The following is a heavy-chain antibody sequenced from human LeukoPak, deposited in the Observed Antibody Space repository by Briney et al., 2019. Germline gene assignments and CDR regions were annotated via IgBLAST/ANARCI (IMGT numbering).Heavy chain of an antibody. J-gene: IGHJ4*02. CDR1: GGTFSSYA. CDR2: IIPIFGTA. V-gene: IGHV1-69*01. CDR3: EANQGYGSSWYVAGDQN. D-gene: IGHD6-13*01. Sequence: SVKVSCKASGGTFSSYAISWVRQAPGQGLEWMGGIIPIFGTANYAQKFQGRVTITADESTSTAYMELSSLRSEDTAVYYCEANQGYGSSWYVAGDQNWGQGTLVTVSS.